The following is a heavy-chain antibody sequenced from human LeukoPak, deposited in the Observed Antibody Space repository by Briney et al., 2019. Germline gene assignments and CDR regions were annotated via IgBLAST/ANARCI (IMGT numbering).Heavy chain of an antibody. CDR2: ISSSSSYI. V-gene: IGHV3-21*01. CDR1: GFTFSSYA. J-gene: IGHJ4*02. D-gene: IGHD3-22*01. CDR3: ASGFKYYYDSSGYYFPYYFVY. Sequence: GGSLRLSCAASGFTFSSYAMSWVRQAPGKGLEWVSSISSSSSYIYYADSVKGRFTISRDNAKNSLYLQMNSLRAEDTAVYYCASGFKYYYDSSGYYFPYYFVYWGQGTLVTVSS.